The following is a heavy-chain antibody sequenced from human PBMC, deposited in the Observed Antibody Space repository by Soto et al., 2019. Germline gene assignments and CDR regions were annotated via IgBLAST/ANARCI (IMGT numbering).Heavy chain of an antibody. V-gene: IGHV4-4*02. CDR1: GGSISSSNW. CDR2: IYHSGST. Sequence: QVQLQESGPGLVKPSGTLSLTCAVSGGSISSSNWWSWVRQPPGKGLEWIGEIYHSGSTNYNPSLKSRATISVDKSKNQFSLKRSSVTAAYTAVYYCARDPAAPYYYYYYGMDVWGQGTTVTVSS. D-gene: IGHD2-2*01. J-gene: IGHJ6*02. CDR3: ARDPAAPYYYYYYGMDV.